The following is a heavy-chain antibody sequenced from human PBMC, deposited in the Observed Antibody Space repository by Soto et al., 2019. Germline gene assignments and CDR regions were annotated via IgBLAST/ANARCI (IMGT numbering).Heavy chain of an antibody. CDR2: IKQDGSDK. Sequence: PCGSLRLSCAAFGFTFSTLWMSWVLQAPGKGLEWVANIKQDGSDKHYVDSVKGRFTISRDNAKNSLYLQMNSLRAEDTAVYYCARDLTASNGLDYWGQGTLVTVSS. CDR3: ARDLTASNGLDY. CDR1: GFTFSTLW. J-gene: IGHJ4*02. V-gene: IGHV3-7*05. D-gene: IGHD2-8*01.